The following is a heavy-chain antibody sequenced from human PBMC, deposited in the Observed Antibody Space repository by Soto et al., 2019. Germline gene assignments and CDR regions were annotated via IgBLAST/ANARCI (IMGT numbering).Heavy chain of an antibody. Sequence: PSETLSLTCTVSGGSISSYYWSWIRQPPGKGLECIGYIYYSGSTNYNPSLKSRVTISVDTSKNQFSLKLSSVTAADTAVYYCARVDYYGSGSHDYWGQGTLVTVSS. CDR3: ARVDYYGSGSHDY. CDR1: GGSISSYY. J-gene: IGHJ4*02. D-gene: IGHD3-10*01. CDR2: IYYSGST. V-gene: IGHV4-59*01.